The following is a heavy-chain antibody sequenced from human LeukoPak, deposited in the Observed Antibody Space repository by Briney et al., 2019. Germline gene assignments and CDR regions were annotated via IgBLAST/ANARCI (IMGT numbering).Heavy chain of an antibody. CDR1: GYTFTGYY. J-gene: IGHJ3*02. V-gene: IGHV1-2*02. CDR3: ARLVVGATIADAFDI. CDR2: INPNSGGT. Sequence: ASVKVSCKASGYTFTGYYMHWVRQAPGQGLEWMGWINPNSGGTNYAQKFQGRVTMTRDTSISTAYMELSRLRSDDTAVYYCARLVVGATIADAFDIWGQGTTVTVSS. D-gene: IGHD1-26*01.